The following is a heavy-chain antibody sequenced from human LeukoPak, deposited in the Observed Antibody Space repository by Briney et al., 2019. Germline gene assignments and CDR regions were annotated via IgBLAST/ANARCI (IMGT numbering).Heavy chain of an antibody. CDR2: ISGSGGSI. D-gene: IGHD6-13*01. V-gene: IGHV3-23*01. J-gene: IGHJ4*02. Sequence: GGSLRLSCAASGFTFSSYAMSWVRQAPGKGLEWVSYISGSGGSIYYPDSMKRLFTISRDNSKSTLYLQTNSLRAEDTARFYLAKEAVAAAGSFAYWGQGTLVTVSS. CDR1: GFTFSSYA. CDR3: AKEAVAAAGSFAY.